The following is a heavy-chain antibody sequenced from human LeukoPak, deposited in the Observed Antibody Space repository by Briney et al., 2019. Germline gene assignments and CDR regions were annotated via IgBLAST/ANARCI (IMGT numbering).Heavy chain of an antibody. CDR3: AKETPTYSYGSRYFDH. CDR1: GFTFSSYA. J-gene: IGHJ4*02. CDR2: ISGSGGST. Sequence: GGSLRLSCAASGFTFSSYAMSWVRQAPGKGLEWVSAISGSGGSTYYADSVKGRFTISRDNSKNTLYLQMNSLRAEDTAVYYCAKETPTYSYGSRYFDHWGQGTLVTVSS. V-gene: IGHV3-23*01. D-gene: IGHD5-18*01.